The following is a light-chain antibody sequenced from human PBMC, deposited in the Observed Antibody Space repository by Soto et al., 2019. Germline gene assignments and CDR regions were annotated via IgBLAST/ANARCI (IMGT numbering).Light chain of an antibody. CDR1: QSISSR. J-gene: IGKJ1*01. V-gene: IGKV1-5*03. CDR3: QQYNSYWT. Sequence: DIKMTQSPSTLSASVGDRVTITCRASQSISSRLAWYQQKPGKAPKLLIYKASSLDSGVPSRVSGSGSGTEFTLTISSLQPDDFATYYCQQYNSYWTFGQGTKVEIK. CDR2: KAS.